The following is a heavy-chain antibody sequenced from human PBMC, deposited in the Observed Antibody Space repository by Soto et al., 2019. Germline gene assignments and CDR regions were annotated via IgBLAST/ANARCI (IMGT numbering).Heavy chain of an antibody. J-gene: IGHJ4*02. D-gene: IGHD6-19*01. CDR2: INPNSGGT. CDR1: GYTFTGYY. Sequence: ASVKVSCKASGYTFTGYYMHWVRQAPGQGREWMGWINPNSGGTNYAQKFQGRVTMTRDTSISTAYMELSRLRSDDTAVYYCARDGGSSGWYPPGYWGQGXLVTVSS. V-gene: IGHV1-2*02. CDR3: ARDGGSSGWYPPGY.